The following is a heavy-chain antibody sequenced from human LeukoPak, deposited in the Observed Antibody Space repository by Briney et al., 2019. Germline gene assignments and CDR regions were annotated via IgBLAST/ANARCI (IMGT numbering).Heavy chain of an antibody. Sequence: ASVKVTCKVSGTYTLFELSMHWVRQAPGKGLEWMGGFDPEDGETIYAENFKGRVTMTEDTSTDTAYIDLSSLRCEDTAVYYCVKLLGETHFFVYWGQGDLVTVSS. CDR2: FDPEDGET. CDR3: VKLLGETHFFVY. J-gene: IGHJ4*02. V-gene: IGHV1-24*01. D-gene: IGHD1-26*01. CDR1: GTYTLFELS.